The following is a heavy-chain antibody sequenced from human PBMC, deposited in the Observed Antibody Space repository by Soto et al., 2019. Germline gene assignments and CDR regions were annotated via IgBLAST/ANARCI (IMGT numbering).Heavy chain of an antibody. CDR1: GFSLSTRGVG. D-gene: IGHD3-16*01. CDR3: AHKGGGDRILDY. V-gene: IGHV2-5*02. CDR2: IYWDGFK. Sequence: QITLKESGPTLVKPTQTLTLTCTFSGFSLSTRGVGVGWIRQPPGKALEWLALIYWDGFKHYSPSLESRLTIREDTAKNQGGLKMTHMDPVDTATYYCAHKGGGDRILDYWGQGTLVTVSS. J-gene: IGHJ4*02.